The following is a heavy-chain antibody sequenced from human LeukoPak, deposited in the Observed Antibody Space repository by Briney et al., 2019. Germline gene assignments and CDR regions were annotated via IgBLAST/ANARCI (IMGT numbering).Heavy chain of an antibody. CDR2: IYYSGST. Sequence: SETLSLTCTVSGGSISSYYWSWIRQPPGKGLEWIGYIYYSGSTNYNPSLRSRVTISVDTSKNQFSLKLSSVTAADTAVYYCARGGNYGDYDSYFDYWGQGTLVTVSS. V-gene: IGHV4-59*08. CDR1: GGSISSYY. J-gene: IGHJ4*02. D-gene: IGHD4-17*01. CDR3: ARGGNYGDYDSYFDY.